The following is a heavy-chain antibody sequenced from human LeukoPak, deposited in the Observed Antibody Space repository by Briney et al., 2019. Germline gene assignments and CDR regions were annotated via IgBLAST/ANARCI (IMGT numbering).Heavy chain of an antibody. V-gene: IGHV4-59*01. D-gene: IGHD2-8*01. Sequence: SGTLSLTCTVSGGSISGYFWGWIRQPPGKGLEYIGNIHYTGSTNYSPSLKSRVTIAADTSKNQLSLRLSSVTAADTAVYYCARHSNGVTYPLDYWGQGTLVTVSS. CDR3: ARHSNGVTYPLDY. CDR1: GGSISGYF. J-gene: IGHJ4*02. CDR2: IHYTGST.